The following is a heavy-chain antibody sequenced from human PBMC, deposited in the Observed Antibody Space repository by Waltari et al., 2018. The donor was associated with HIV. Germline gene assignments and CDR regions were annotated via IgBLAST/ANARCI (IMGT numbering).Heavy chain of an antibody. CDR3: ARGAAAGNHFYYGMDV. V-gene: IGHV1-69*04. CDR1: GGTFTSYG. CDR2: IIPILGIT. J-gene: IGHJ6*02. Sequence: QVQLVQSGAEVKKPGSSVKVSCKDSGGTFTSYGISRVRQAPGQGLEWMGRIIPILGITNYAQKFQGRVTITADKSTSTAYMELRSLRSEDTAVYYCARGAAAGNHFYYGMDVWGQGTTVTVSS. D-gene: IGHD6-13*01.